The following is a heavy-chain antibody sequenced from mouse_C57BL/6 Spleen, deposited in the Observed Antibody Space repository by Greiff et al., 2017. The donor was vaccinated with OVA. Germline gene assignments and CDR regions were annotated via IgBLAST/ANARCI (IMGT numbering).Heavy chain of an antibody. CDR3: ARVGPFAY. J-gene: IGHJ3*01. V-gene: IGHV5-4*01. CDR2: ISDGGSYT. Sequence: EVQGVESGGGLVKPGGSLKLSCAASGFTFSSYAMSWVRQTPEKRLEWVATISDGGSYTYYPDNVKGRFTISRDNAKNNLYLQMSHLKSEDTAMYYCARVGPFAYWGQGTLVTVSA. CDR1: GFTFSSYA.